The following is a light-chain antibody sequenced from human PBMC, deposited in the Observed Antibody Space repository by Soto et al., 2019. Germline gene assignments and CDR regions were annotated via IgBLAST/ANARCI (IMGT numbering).Light chain of an antibody. CDR1: QSVSSGY. V-gene: IGKV3-20*01. Sequence: EIVLTQSPGTLSLSPGERATLSCRASQSVSSGYLAWYQQKPGQAPRLLIYGASTRATGIPDRFSGSGSGTDFTLTISRLEPEDFAVYYCRQYSSSPSITFGQGTRLEIK. CDR3: RQYSSSPSIT. J-gene: IGKJ5*01. CDR2: GAS.